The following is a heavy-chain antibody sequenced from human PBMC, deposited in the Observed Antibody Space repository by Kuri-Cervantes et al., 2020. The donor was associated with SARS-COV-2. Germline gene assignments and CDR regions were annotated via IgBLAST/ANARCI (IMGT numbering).Heavy chain of an antibody. J-gene: IGHJ5*02. CDR3: ARGAPLRFLEWLFWWFDP. V-gene: IGHV1-18*01. CDR1: GYTFTSYG. Sequence: ASVKVSCKASGYTFTSYGISWVRQAPGQGLEWMGWISAYNGNTNYAQKLQGRVTMTTDTSTSTAYMELRSLRSDDTAVYYCARGAPLRFLEWLFWWFDPWGQGTLVTVSS. CDR2: ISAYNGNT. D-gene: IGHD3-3*01.